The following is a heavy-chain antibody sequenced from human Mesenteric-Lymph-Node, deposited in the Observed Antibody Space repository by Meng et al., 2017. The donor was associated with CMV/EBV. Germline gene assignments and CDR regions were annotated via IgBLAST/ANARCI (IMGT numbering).Heavy chain of an antibody. Sequence: LSCSAPGLTVSPIYMSGVRQAPGTGLQWVSVIYTGGATYYADSVKGRFTISRENSMDSLYLQMNSLRGDDTAVYYCTYTTSTSWYFDSWGQGILVTVSS. V-gene: IGHV3-53*01. CDR1: GLTVSPIY. J-gene: IGHJ4*02. CDR3: TYTTSTSWYFDS. D-gene: IGHD6-6*01. CDR2: IYTGGAT.